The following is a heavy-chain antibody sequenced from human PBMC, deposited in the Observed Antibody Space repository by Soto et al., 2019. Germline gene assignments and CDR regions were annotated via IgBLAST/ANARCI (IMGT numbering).Heavy chain of an antibody. CDR1: GGSISSSNW. D-gene: IGHD4-17*01. J-gene: IGHJ4*02. CDR3: AIRTTVTTRLGY. CDR2: ISHSGST. Sequence: QVQLPASGPGPVKPSGTLSLTCAVSGGSISSSNWWSWVRQPPGKGLGWIGEISHSGSTDYNPALQSRVTISVDKSTNRFSLQLSSVTAADTAVYYCAIRTTVTTRLGYWGQGTLVTVSS. V-gene: IGHV4-4*02.